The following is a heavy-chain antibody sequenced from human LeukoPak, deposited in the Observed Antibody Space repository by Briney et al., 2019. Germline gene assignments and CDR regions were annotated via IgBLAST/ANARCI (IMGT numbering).Heavy chain of an antibody. J-gene: IGHJ4*02. CDR3: ARDSFYSGSDY. Sequence: PSETLSLTCTVSGGSVSSGGSVSSGRYYWSWIRQPPGKGLEWIGYVSYSGSTNYNPSLHSRVTISIDTSKNQFSLNLSSVTAADTAVYFCARDSFYSGSDYWGQGTLVTVSS. D-gene: IGHD1-26*01. CDR2: VSYSGST. CDR1: GGSVSSGGSVSSGRYY. V-gene: IGHV4-61*01.